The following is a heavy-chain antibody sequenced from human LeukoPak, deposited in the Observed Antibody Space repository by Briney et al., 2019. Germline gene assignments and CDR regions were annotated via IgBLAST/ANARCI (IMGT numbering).Heavy chain of an antibody. V-gene: IGHV4-30-4*01. CDR2: IYYSGST. J-gene: IGHJ4*02. CDR3: ARDPITVTMNGQGY. Sequence: KASQTLSLTCTVSGGSISSGDYYWSWIRQPPGKGLEWIGYIYYSGSTYYNPSLKSRVSISVDTSKNQFSLKLSSVTAADTAVYYCARDPITVTMNGQGYWGQGTLVTVSS. CDR1: GGSISSGDYY. D-gene: IGHD4-17*01.